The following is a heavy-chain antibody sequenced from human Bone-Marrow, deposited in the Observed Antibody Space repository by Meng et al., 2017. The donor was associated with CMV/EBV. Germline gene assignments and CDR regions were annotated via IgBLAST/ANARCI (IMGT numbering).Heavy chain of an antibody. J-gene: IGHJ6*01. CDR3: ARVLAVAPGGMDV. CDR2: IYPGDSDS. CDR1: GYSFTSYW. D-gene: IGHD6-19*01. V-gene: IGHV5-51*01. Sequence: KVSCKGSGYSFTSYWIGWVRQMPGKGLEWMGIIYPGDSDSRYSPSFQGQVTISADKSISTAYLQWSSLKASDTAMYYCARVLAVAPGGMDVWGQRTTVTVSS.